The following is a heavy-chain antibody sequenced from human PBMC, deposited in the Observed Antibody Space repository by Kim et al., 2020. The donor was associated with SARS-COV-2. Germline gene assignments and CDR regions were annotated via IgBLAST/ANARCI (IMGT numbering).Heavy chain of an antibody. Sequence: GGSLRLSCAASGFTFSNAWMSWVRQAPGKGLEWVGRIKSKTDGGTTDYAAPVKGRFTISRDDSKNTLYLQMNSLKTEDTAVYYCTTGCIAAAGCRYYYGMDVWGQGTTVTVSS. V-gene: IGHV3-15*01. D-gene: IGHD6-13*01. J-gene: IGHJ6*02. CDR1: GFTFSNAW. CDR2: IKSKTDGGTT. CDR3: TTGCIAAAGCRYYYGMDV.